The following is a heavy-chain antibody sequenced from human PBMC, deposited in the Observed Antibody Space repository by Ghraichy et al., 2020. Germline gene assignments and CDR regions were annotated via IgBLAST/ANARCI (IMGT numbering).Heavy chain of an antibody. Sequence: SGPTLVKPTQTLTLTCTFSGFSLSTSGMRVSWIRQPPGKALEWLARIDWDDDKFYSTSLKTRLTISKDTSKNQVVLTMTNMDPVDTATYYCARDGGGYSYGRQNYYYYGMDVWGQGTTVTVSS. J-gene: IGHJ6*02. V-gene: IGHV2-70*04. CDR2: IDWDDDK. CDR1: GFSLSTSGMR. CDR3: ARDGGGYSYGRQNYYYYGMDV. D-gene: IGHD5-18*01.